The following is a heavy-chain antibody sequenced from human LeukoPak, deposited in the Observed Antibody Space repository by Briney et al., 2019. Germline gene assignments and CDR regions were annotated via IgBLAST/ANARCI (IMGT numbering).Heavy chain of an antibody. CDR3: ASGSEYSGSSYRPLDY. CDR2: IKENGSEK. D-gene: IGHD5-12*01. Sequence: GGSLRLSCAASGFSFSTFWTSWVRQAPGKGLEWVANIKENGSEKNYLDSVKGRFTFSRDNSNNSLYLQMNSLRAEDTAVYYCASGSEYSGSSYRPLDYWGQGTLVTVSS. V-gene: IGHV3-7*01. CDR1: GFSFSTFW. J-gene: IGHJ4*02.